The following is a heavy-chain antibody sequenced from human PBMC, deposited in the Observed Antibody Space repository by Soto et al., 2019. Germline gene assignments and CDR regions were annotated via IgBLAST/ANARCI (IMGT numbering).Heavy chain of an antibody. CDR2: IYYSGST. CDR1: GGSISSSSYY. V-gene: IGHV4-39*01. Sequence: SETLSLTCTVSGGSISSSSYYWGWIRQPPGKGLEWIGSIYYSGSTYYNPSLKSRVTISVDTSKNQFSLKLSSVTAADTAVYYCVRCLGSSGYSLDAFDIWGQGTMVTVSS. CDR3: VRCLGSSGYSLDAFDI. D-gene: IGHD3-22*01. J-gene: IGHJ3*02.